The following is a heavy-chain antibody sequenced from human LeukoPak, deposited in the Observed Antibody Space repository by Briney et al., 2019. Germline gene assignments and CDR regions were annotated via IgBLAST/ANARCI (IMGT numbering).Heavy chain of an antibody. CDR3: ARGEEMATITVAFDI. D-gene: IGHD5-24*01. V-gene: IGHV1-69*06. CDR2: IIPIFGTA. CDR1: GGTFSSYA. J-gene: IGHJ3*02. Sequence: GASVKVSCKASGGTFSSYAISWVRQAPGQGLEWMGGIIPIFGTANYAQKFRGRVTITADKSTSTAYMELSSLRSEDTAVYYCARGEEMATITVAFDIWGQGTMVTVSS.